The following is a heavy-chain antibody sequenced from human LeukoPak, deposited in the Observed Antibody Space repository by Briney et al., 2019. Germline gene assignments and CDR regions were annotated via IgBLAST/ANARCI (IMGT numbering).Heavy chain of an antibody. CDR1: GFTFSSYA. CDR3: AKTYVDIYYYMDV. D-gene: IGHD3-16*01. CDR2: ISYDGSNK. J-gene: IGHJ6*03. Sequence: GGSLRLSCAASGFTFSSYAMHWVRQAPGKGLEWVAVISYDGSNKYYADSVKGRFTISRDNSKNTLYLQMNSLRAEDTAVYYCAKTYVDIYYYMDVWGKGTTVTVSS. V-gene: IGHV3-30*04.